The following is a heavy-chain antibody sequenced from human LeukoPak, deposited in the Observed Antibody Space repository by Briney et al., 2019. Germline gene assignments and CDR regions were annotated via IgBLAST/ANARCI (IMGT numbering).Heavy chain of an antibody. CDR3: AMLYYYDSSGTGGY. Sequence: SETLSLTCAVYGGSFSGYYWSWIRQPPGKGLEWIGEINHSGSTNYNPSLKSRVTISVDTSKNQFSLKLSSVTAADTAVYYCAMLYYYDSSGTGGYWGQGTLVTVSS. CDR2: INHSGST. J-gene: IGHJ4*02. D-gene: IGHD3-22*01. V-gene: IGHV4-34*01. CDR1: GGSFSGYY.